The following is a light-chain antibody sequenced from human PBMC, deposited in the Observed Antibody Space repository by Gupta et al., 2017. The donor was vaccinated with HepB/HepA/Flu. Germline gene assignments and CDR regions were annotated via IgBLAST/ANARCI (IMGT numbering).Light chain of an antibody. J-gene: IGKJ2*01. CDR2: ATM. CDR3: RHRDSVPNT. Sequence: IQMTQSPSSLSASVGDRVTITCRASQNITTYLYWYQHKVGKAPDLLIYATMYLQSGVPPRFSGVGTGTEFTLTISGLQPEDFATYYCRHRDSVPNTFGQGTKVEI. V-gene: IGKV1-39*01. CDR1: QNITTY.